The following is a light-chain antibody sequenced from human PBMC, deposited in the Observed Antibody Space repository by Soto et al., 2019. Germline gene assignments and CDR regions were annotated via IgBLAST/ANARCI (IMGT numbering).Light chain of an antibody. CDR2: SDN. J-gene: IGLJ2*01. V-gene: IGLV1-47*02. Sequence: QAVVTQPPSASGTPGQGVTISCSGSRSNIGNNDVYWYQQFPGTAPKLLIHSDNERPSGVPGRFSGSKSGTSASLAISGLRSEDEADYYCAAWDDSLSGGVFGGGTKLTVL. CDR3: AAWDDSLSGGV. CDR1: RSNIGNND.